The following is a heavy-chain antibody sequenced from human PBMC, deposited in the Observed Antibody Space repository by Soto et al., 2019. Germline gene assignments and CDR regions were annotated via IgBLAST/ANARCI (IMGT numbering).Heavy chain of an antibody. CDR2: IFYSGST. J-gene: IGHJ6*02. V-gene: IGHV4-59*01. CDR3: ATQTGLYYYGVDV. Sequence: QVQLEESGPGLVKPSETLSLTCTVSGGSITAFFWSWVRQPPGKGLESIGYIFYSGSTNYNPSLKSRATISLDTSKTPFSLNLTSVTAADTAVYYCATQTGLYYYGVDVWGQGTMVAVSS. CDR1: GGSITAFF.